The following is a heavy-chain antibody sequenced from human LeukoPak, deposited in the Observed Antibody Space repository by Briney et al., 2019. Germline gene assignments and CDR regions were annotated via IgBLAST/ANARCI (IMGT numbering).Heavy chain of an antibody. J-gene: IGHJ4*02. V-gene: IGHV4-31*03. D-gene: IGHD3-22*01. CDR1: GVSISSVGYY. CDR3: ARFYDSSGYYS. CDR2: IYYSWST. Sequence: SETLSLTCTVSGVSISSVGYYWSWLRQHPGKGLEWIGYIYYSWSTYYNPSLKSRVTISVDTSKNQFSLKLSSVTAADTAVYYCARFYDSSGYYSWGQGTLVTVSS.